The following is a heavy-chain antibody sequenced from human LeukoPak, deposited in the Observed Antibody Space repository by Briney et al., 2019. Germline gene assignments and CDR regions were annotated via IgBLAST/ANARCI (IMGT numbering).Heavy chain of an antibody. CDR3: TSLLYYYDSSGYRSIDY. CDR1: GFTFSGSA. J-gene: IGHJ4*02. Sequence: GGSLRLSCAASGFTFSGSAMHWVRQASGKGLEWVGRIRSKANSYATAYAASVKGRFTISRDDSKNTAYLQMNSLKTGDTAVYYCTSLLYYYDSSGYRSIDYWGQGTLVTVSS. V-gene: IGHV3-73*01. CDR2: IRSKANSYAT. D-gene: IGHD3-22*01.